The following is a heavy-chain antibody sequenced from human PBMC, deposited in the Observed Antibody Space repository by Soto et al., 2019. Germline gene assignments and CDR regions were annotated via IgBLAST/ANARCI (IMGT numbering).Heavy chain of an antibody. CDR2: INHSGST. V-gene: IGHV4-34*01. D-gene: IGHD6-13*01. CDR1: GGSFSGYY. CDR3: AAAAGVYYGMDV. Sequence: PSETLSLTCAVYGGSFSGYYWSWIRQPPGKGLEWIGEINHSGSTNYNPSLKSRVTISVDTSKNQFSLKLSSVTAADTAVYYCAAAAGVYYGMDVWGQGTTVTVS. J-gene: IGHJ6*02.